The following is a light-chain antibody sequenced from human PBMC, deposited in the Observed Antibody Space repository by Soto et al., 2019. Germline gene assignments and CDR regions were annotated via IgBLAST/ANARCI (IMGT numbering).Light chain of an antibody. Sequence: AIRMTQSPSSFSASTGDRVTITCRASQDISSYLAWFQQKPGKAPKLLIYAASTLQSGVPLRFSGSGSGTDFTLTISSPQSEDFATYYCQQYYNFPYTFGQGTKLEIK. CDR2: AAS. J-gene: IGKJ2*01. CDR3: QQYYNFPYT. CDR1: QDISSY. V-gene: IGKV1-8*01.